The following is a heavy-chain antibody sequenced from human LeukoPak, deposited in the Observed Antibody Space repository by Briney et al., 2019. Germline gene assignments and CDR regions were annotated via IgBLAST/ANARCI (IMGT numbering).Heavy chain of an antibody. Sequence: SVKVSCKASGGTFSSYAISWVRQAPGQGLEWMGRIIPILGIANYAQKFQGRVTITADKSTSTAYMELSSLRSEDTAVYYCARAVRYGNSGSYYFDYWGQGTLVTVSS. D-gene: IGHD1-26*01. V-gene: IGHV1-69*04. CDR1: GGTFSSYA. CDR3: ARAVRYGNSGSYYFDY. J-gene: IGHJ4*02. CDR2: IIPILGIA.